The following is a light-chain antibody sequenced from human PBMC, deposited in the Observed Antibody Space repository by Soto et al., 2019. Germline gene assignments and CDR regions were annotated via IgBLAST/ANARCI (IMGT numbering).Light chain of an antibody. CDR3: QSYDSSLSVV. CDR2: GNS. V-gene: IGLV1-40*01. CDR1: SSNIGAGYD. J-gene: IGLJ2*01. Sequence: QAVVTQPPSVSGAPGQRVTISCTGSSSNIGAGYDVHWYQQLPGTAPKLLIYGNSNRPSGVPDRFSGSKSGTSASLAITGXXXXXXXDYYCQSYDSSLSVVFGGGTKLTV.